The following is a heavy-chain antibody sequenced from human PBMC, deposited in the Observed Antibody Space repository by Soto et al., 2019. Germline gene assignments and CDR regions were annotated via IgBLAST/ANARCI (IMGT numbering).Heavy chain of an antibody. CDR3: ARENVLLWFGELLKQWYFDL. V-gene: IGHV4-59*01. CDR1: GGSISSYY. J-gene: IGHJ2*01. Sequence: QVQLQESGPGLVKPSETLSLTCTVSGGSISSYYWSWIRQPPGKGLEWIGYIYYSGSTNYNPSLKSRVTISVDPSKNQFSLKLSSVTAAETAVYYCARENVLLWFGELLKQWYFDLWGRGTLVTVSS. CDR2: IYYSGST. D-gene: IGHD3-10*01.